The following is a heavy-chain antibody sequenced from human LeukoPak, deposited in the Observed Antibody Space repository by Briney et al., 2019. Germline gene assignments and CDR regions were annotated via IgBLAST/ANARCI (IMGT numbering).Heavy chain of an antibody. J-gene: IGHJ4*02. CDR1: GFTFGNYV. Sequence: PGGSLRLSCASSGFTFGNYVLYWVRQAPGKGLEWVAGMSHDGSNIYYADPVKGRFTVSRDNSKNTLYLQMNSLRVEDTAVYSCARESFGDYYFDYWGQGTLVTVSS. CDR3: ARESFGDYYFDY. V-gene: IGHV3-30*14. CDR2: MSHDGSNI. D-gene: IGHD4-17*01.